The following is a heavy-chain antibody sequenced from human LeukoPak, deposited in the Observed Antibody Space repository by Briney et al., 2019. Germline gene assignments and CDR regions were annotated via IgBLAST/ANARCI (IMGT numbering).Heavy chain of an antibody. J-gene: IGHJ4*02. V-gene: IGHV3-23*01. CDR3: AKARYSSSSYLDY. D-gene: IGHD6-6*01. Sequence: PEGSLRLSCAASGFTFSSYAMSWVRQAPGKGREWVSVISGSGGRTDYADSVEGRFTTSRDNSKNTLYLQMNSLRAEDTAVYYCAKARYSSSSYLDYWGQGTLVTVSS. CDR2: ISGSGGRT. CDR1: GFTFSSYA.